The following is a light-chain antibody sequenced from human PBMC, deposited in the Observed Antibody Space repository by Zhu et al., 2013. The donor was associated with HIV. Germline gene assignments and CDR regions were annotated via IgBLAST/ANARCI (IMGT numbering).Light chain of an antibody. CDR2: DAS. CDR1: QTISKS. J-gene: IGKJ3*01. Sequence: EVVLTQSPATLSVSPGERATLSCRASQTISKSLAWYQQRPGQAPRLLIYDASTRATGVPARFSGSGSGTEFTLTISSLQSADFAVYYCQQYNNWPPAFGPGTKVDIK. V-gene: IGKV3-15*01. CDR3: QQYNNWPPA.